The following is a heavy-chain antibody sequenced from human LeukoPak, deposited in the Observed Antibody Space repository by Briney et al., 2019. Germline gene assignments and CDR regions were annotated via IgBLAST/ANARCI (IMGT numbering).Heavy chain of an antibody. D-gene: IGHD3-16*02. CDR1: GFTFSSCS. CDR3: AKYRIITWSFDY. CDR2: ISSDGNDK. V-gene: IGHV3-30*18. J-gene: IGHJ4*02. Sequence: SGGSLRLSCAAPGFTFSSCSMHWVRQAPGKGGEWVAVISSDGNDKHYTDSVKGGFTVSRDNSNNTVFLEIYSLRTEHTALYYCAKYRIITWSFDYWGQGTLVTVSS.